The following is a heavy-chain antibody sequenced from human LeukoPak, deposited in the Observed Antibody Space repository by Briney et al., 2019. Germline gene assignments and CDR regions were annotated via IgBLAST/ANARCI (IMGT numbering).Heavy chain of an antibody. CDR1: GYTFTSYD. J-gene: IGHJ6*02. Sequence: ASVKVSCKASGYTFTSYDINWVRQATGQGLEWMGWMNPNSGNTGYAQKFQGRVTMTRNTSISTAYMELSSLRSEDTAVYYCASSGYEPPDYYYYGMDVWGQGTTVTVSS. V-gene: IGHV1-8*01. D-gene: IGHD5-12*01. CDR2: MNPNSGNT. CDR3: ASSGYEPPDYYYYGMDV.